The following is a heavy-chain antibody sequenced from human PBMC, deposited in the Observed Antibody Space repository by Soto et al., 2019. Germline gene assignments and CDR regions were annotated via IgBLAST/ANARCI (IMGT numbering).Heavy chain of an antibody. CDR2: IKSKTDGGTT. CDR3: TALKLWLDLLRVVGPDPYYYYGMDV. J-gene: IGHJ6*02. D-gene: IGHD6-19*01. Sequence: EVQLVESGGGLVKPGGSLRLSCAASGFTFSNAWMNWVRQAPGKGLEWVGRIKSKTDGGTTDYAAPVKGRFTISRDDSKNTLYLQMNTLKTEDTAVYYCTALKLWLDLLRVVGPDPYYYYGMDVWGQGTTVTVSS. V-gene: IGHV3-15*07. CDR1: GFTFSNAW.